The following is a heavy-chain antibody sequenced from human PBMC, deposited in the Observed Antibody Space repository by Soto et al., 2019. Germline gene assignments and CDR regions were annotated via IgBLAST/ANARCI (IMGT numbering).Heavy chain of an antibody. D-gene: IGHD2-15*01. J-gene: IGHJ6*02. CDR1: GFSFRDYD. Sequence: ESGGGSVQPGESLRLSCAASGFSFRDYDMHWVRQRKGKGLEWVSALGAARDPYYVGSVKCRFSVSRDNAQNSLFLQMNNLRVDDTAVYFCARASLGRLQRRADYYYAMDVWGRGTTVTVSS. CDR3: ARASLGRLQRRADYYYAMDV. V-gene: IGHV3-13*05. CDR2: LGAARDP.